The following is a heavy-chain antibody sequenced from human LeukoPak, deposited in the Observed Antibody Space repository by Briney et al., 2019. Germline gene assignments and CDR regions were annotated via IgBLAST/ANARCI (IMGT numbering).Heavy chain of an antibody. CDR1: GVSISSGDYY. V-gene: IGHV4-30-4*01. J-gene: IGHJ6*03. CDR2: IFYSGST. Sequence: SETLSLTCTVSGVSISSGDYYWRWIRQPPGKGLEWIGYIFYSGSTYYNPSLKSRVTISVDTSKNQFSLKLSSVTAADTAVYYCARGPPRDYGDYLYYYYYMDVWGKGTTVTVSS. D-gene: IGHD4-17*01. CDR3: ARGPPRDYGDYLYYYYYMDV.